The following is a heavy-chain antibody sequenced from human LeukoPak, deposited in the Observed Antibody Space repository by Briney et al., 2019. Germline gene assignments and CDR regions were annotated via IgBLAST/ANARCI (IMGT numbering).Heavy chain of an antibody. CDR3: ARAPLIAAAGTRSFDY. D-gene: IGHD6-13*01. V-gene: IGHV1-8*01. J-gene: IGHJ4*02. CDR1: GYTLTELS. CDR2: MNPNSGNT. Sequence: GASVKVSCKVSGYTLTELSMHWVRQATGQGLEWMGWMNPNSGNTGYAQKFQGRVTMTRDTSTSTVYMELSSLRSEDTAVYYCARAPLIAAAGTRSFDYWGQGTLVTVSS.